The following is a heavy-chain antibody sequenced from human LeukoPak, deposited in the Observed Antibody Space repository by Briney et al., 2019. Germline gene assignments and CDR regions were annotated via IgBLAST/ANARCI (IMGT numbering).Heavy chain of an antibody. CDR2: IYPGDSDT. V-gene: IGHV5-51*01. D-gene: IGHD2-15*01. CDR1: GYRFTTYW. Sequence: GESLKISCKGSGYRFTTYWIGWVRQMPGKGLEWMGVIYPGDSDTRYSPSFQGQVTISADKSISTAYLQWSSLKASDTAMYYCARYCSGGSCYLDFWGQGTLVTVSS. J-gene: IGHJ4*02. CDR3: ARYCSGGSCYLDF.